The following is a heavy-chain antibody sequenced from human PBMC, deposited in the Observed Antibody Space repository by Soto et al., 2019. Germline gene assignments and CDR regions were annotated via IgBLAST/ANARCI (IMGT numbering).Heavy chain of an antibody. CDR1: VSTFSSHA. CDR2: ISSGGDNT. D-gene: IGHD6-19*01. J-gene: IGHJ6*02. Sequence: RGSLRLSCAASVSTFSSHAMSWFRQAPGKGLEWVSTISSGGDNTYSADSVKGRFTISRDNSKNTLYLQMNSLRAEDTAVYYCAKDFDSYSSGRYGMDVWGQGTTVTVSS. V-gene: IGHV3-23*01. CDR3: AKDFDSYSSGRYGMDV.